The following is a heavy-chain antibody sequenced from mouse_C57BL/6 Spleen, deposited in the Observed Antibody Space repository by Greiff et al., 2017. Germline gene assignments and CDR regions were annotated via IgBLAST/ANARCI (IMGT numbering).Heavy chain of an antibody. CDR3: ARRYDYDGDDY. CDR1: GFTFSSYG. Sequence: EVQLVESGGDLVKPGGSLKLSCAASGFTFSSYGMSWVRQTPDKRLEWVATISSGGSYTYYPDSVKGRFTISRDNAKNTLYLQMSSLKSEDTAMYYCARRYDYDGDDYWGQGTTLTVSS. CDR2: ISSGGSYT. J-gene: IGHJ2*01. D-gene: IGHD2-4*01. V-gene: IGHV5-6*01.